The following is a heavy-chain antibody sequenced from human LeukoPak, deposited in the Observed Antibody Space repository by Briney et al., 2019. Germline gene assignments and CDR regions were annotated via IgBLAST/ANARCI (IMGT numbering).Heavy chain of an antibody. Sequence: SETLSLTCAVYGGSFSGYYWSWIRQPPGKGLEWIGEINHSGSTNYNPSLKSRVTISVDTSKNQFSLKLSSVTAADTAVYYCADHIAAAGHHYFDYWGQGTLVTVSS. V-gene: IGHV4-34*01. D-gene: IGHD6-13*01. CDR1: GGSFSGYY. CDR2: INHSGST. J-gene: IGHJ4*02. CDR3: ADHIAAAGHHYFDY.